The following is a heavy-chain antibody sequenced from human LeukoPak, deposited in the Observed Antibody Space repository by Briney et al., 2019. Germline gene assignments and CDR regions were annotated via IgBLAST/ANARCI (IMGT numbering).Heavy chain of an antibody. V-gene: IGHV1-69*04. D-gene: IGHD2-15*01. J-gene: IGHJ4*02. CDR1: GGTFSSYA. CDR3: ASAPVVVVAAILH. CDR2: IIPILGIA. Sequence: SVKVSCKASGGTFSSYAISWVRQVPGQGLEWMGRIIPILGIANYAQKFQGRVTITADKSTSTAYMELSSLRSEDTAVYYCASAPVVVVAAILHWGQGTLVTVSS.